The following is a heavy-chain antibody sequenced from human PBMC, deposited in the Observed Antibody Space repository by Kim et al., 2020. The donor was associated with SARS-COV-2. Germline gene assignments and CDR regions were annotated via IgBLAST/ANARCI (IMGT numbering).Heavy chain of an antibody. D-gene: IGHD2-15*01. CDR3: VRENYWAFDI. CDR2: ISGTGTIT. CDR1: GFTLSLYS. J-gene: IGHJ3*02. V-gene: IGHV3-48*04. Sequence: GSLRLSCATSGFTLSLYSMNWVRQSPGKGLEWVSHISGTGTITKHADSVRGRFTISRDNAKNSLFLQMNGLRAEDTAVYYCVRENYWAFDIWGQGIMVT.